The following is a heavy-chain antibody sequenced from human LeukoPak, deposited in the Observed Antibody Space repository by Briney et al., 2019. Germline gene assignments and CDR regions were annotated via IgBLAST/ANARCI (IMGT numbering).Heavy chain of an antibody. CDR3: AKGYCSSISCHADY. CDR1: GFTFDDYA. Sequence: PGGSLRLSCAASGFTFDDYAMHWVRQAPGKGPEWVSGISWNRGSIGYADSVKGRFTISRDNAKMSLYLQMNSLRAEDTALYYCAKGYCSSISCHADYWGQGTLVTASP. CDR2: ISWNRGSI. J-gene: IGHJ4*02. D-gene: IGHD2-2*01. V-gene: IGHV3-9*01.